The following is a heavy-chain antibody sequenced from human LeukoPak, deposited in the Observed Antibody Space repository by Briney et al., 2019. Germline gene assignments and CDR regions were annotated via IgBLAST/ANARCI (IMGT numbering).Heavy chain of an antibody. CDR1: GYTFTSYD. V-gene: IGHV1-24*01. J-gene: IGHJ6*02. Sequence: ASVKVSCKASGYTFTSYDISWVRQAPGQGLEWMGGFDPEDGETIYAQKFQGGVTMTEDTSTDTAYMELSSLRSEDTAVYYCATDFGSMYYYGMDVWGQGTTVTVSS. CDR2: FDPEDGET. D-gene: IGHD3-3*01. CDR3: ATDFGSMYYYGMDV.